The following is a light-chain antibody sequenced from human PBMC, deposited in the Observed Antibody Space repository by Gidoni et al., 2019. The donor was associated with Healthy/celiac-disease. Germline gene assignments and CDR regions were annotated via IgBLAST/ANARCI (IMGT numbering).Light chain of an antibody. V-gene: IGLV2-8*01. CDR2: EVT. CDR3: SSYAGSSNLV. Sequence: QSALTQPPSASGSPGQSVTISCTGTSSDVGGYNYVSWYQQHLGKAPKLLIYEVTKRPSGVPDRFSGSKSGNTASLTVSGPQAEDEADYYCSSYAGSSNLVFGGGTKLTVL. J-gene: IGLJ2*01. CDR1: SSDVGGYNY.